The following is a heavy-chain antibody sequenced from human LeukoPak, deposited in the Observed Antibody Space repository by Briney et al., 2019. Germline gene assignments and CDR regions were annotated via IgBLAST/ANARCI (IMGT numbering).Heavy chain of an antibody. CDR3: ANLNIAAAGTFDY. CDR2: ISGSGGST. J-gene: IGHJ4*02. CDR1: GFTFSSYA. Sequence: PGGSLRLSCAASGFTFSSYAMNCVRQAPGKGLEWVSVISGSGGSTYYADSVKGRFTISRDNSKNTLYLQMNSLRAEDTAVYYCANLNIAAAGTFDYWGQGTLVTVSS. V-gene: IGHV3-23*01. D-gene: IGHD6-13*01.